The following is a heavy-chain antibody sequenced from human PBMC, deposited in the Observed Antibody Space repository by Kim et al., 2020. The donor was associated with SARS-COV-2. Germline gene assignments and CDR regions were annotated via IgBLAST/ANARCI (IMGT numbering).Heavy chain of an antibody. J-gene: IGHJ6*02. V-gene: IGHV4-31*03. CDR2: IYYSGST. CDR3: ARAGGERITMVRGVRATYYYYGMDV. CDR1: GGSISSGGYY. Sequence: SETLSLTCTVSGGSISSGGYYWSWIRQHPGKGLEWIGYIYYSGSTYYNPSLKSRVTISVDTSKNQFSLKLSSVTAADTAMYYCARAGGERITMVRGVRATYYYYGMDVWGQGTTVTVSS. D-gene: IGHD3-10*01.